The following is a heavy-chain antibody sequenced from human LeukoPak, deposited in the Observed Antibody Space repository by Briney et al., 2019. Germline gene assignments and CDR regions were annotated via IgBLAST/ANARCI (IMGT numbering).Heavy chain of an antibody. J-gene: IGHJ4*02. Sequence: TRGSLRLSCAASGFTFSSYGMHWVRQAPGKGLEWVAVIWYDGSNKYYADSVKGRFTISRDNSKNTLYLQMNSLRAEDTAVYYCAKTAGRHSGYDLDYWGQGTLVTVSS. CDR2: IWYDGSNK. CDR3: AKTAGRHSGYDLDY. D-gene: IGHD5-12*01. CDR1: GFTFSSYG. V-gene: IGHV3-33*06.